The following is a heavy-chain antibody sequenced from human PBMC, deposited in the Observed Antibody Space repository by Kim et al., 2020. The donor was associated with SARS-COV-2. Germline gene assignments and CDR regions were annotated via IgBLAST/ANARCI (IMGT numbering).Heavy chain of an antibody. CDR1: GVSITNFY. CDR2: IYYSGST. CDR3: ARDDGWAFDY. V-gene: IGHV4-59*01. D-gene: IGHD6-19*01. J-gene: IGHJ4*02. Sequence: SETLSLSCTVSGVSITNFYWNWIRQPPGKGLEWIGFIYYSGSTNYNPSLKSRVTISLDTSTNQFSLKMSSVTAADTAVYYCARDDGWAFDYWGQGTLVTVSS.